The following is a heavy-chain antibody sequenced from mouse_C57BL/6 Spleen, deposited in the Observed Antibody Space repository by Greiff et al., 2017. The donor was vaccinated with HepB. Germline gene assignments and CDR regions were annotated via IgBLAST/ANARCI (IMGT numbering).Heavy chain of an antibody. Sequence: VQLQQSGAELARPGASVKLSCKASGYTFTSYGISWVKQRTGQGLEWIGEIYPRSGNTYYNEKFKGKATLTADKSSSTAYMELRSLTSEDSAVYFWARRGDYYGSSYWYFDVWGTATTVTVSS. J-gene: IGHJ1*03. CDR1: GYTFTSYG. V-gene: IGHV1-81*01. D-gene: IGHD1-1*01. CDR2: IYPRSGNT. CDR3: ARRGDYYGSSYWYFDV.